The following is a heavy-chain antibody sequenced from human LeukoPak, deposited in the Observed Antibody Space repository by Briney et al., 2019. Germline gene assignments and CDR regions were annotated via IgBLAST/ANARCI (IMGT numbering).Heavy chain of an antibody. CDR2: INWDGDDT. Sequence: GGSLRLSCAASGFTFDSYAMHWVRQAPGKGLEWVSLINWDGDDTYYADSVKGRFTISRDNGKNSLYLQMNSLRAEDTALYYCAKRAAYSSSGWYYYYMDVWGKGTTVTVSS. J-gene: IGHJ6*03. CDR3: AKRAAYSSSGWYYYYMDV. D-gene: IGHD6-6*01. V-gene: IGHV3-43*02. CDR1: GFTFDSYA.